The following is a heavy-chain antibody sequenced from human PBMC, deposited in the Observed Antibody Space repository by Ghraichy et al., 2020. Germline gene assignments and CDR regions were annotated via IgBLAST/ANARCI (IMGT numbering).Heavy chain of an antibody. V-gene: IGHV3-23*01. CDR3: AKCPWGTGTLFDY. Sequence: LSLTCAASGFTFSSYAMSWVRQAPGKGLEWVSAISGSGGSTYYADSVKGRFTISRDNSKNTLYLQMNSLRAEDTAVYYCAKCPWGTGTLFDYWGQGTLVTVSS. D-gene: IGHD1-7*01. J-gene: IGHJ4*02. CDR1: GFTFSSYA. CDR2: ISGSGGST.